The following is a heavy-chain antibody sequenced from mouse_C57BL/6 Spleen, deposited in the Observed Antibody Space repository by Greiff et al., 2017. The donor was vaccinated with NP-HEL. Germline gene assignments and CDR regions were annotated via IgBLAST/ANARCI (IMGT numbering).Heavy chain of an antibody. J-gene: IGHJ4*01. CDR3: ASPIYYGNLYAMDY. D-gene: IGHD2-1*01. Sequence: VQLQQSGPGLVQPSQSLSITCTVSGFSLTSYGVHWVRQSPGKGLEWLGVIWSGGSTDYNAAFISRLSISKDNSKSQVFFKMNSLQADDTAIYYCASPIYYGNLYAMDYWGQGTSVTVSS. CDR2: IWSGGST. CDR1: GFSLTSYG. V-gene: IGHV2-2*01.